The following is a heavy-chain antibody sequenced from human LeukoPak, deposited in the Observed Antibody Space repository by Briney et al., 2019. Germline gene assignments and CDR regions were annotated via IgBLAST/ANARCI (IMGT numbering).Heavy chain of an antibody. J-gene: IGHJ4*02. CDR3: VREETGTDFDY. D-gene: IGHD1-7*01. V-gene: IGHV3-74*01. Sequence: GGSLRLSCAASGFTFSSYWMHWVRQAPGKGLVWVSRINSDGSSTSYADSVKGRFTISRDNAKNTLYLQMNSLRAEDTAVYYCVREETGTDFDYWGQGTLVTVSS. CDR1: GFTFSSYW. CDR2: INSDGSST.